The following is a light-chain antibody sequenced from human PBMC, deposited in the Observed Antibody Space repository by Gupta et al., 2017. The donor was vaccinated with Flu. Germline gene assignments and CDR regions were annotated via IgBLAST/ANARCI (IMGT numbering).Light chain of an antibody. CDR3: SLYTSETTYL. CDR1: TSDVDSSHR. J-gene: IGLJ2*01. CDR2: EVS. V-gene: IGLV2-18*01. Sequence: QSALTQPPSVSASLGQSVSISCTVTTSDVDSSHRVSWYQQPPGTAPKLLIYEVSHRPSGVPDRFSGSKSGDTASLTISGVQAEDEADYSCSLYTSETTYLFGGGTNLTVL.